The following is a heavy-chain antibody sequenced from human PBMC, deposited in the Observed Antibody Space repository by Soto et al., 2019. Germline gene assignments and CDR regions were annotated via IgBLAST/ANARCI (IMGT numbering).Heavy chain of an antibody. V-gene: IGHV4-31*03. Sequence: PSETLSLTCTVSGGSISSGGYYWSWIRQHQGKGLEWIGYIYYSVSTYYNPSLKSRVTISVDTSKNQFSLKLSSVTAADTAVYYCASYNRINDFWSGYYNESWFDPWGQGTLGTVSS. CDR3: ASYNRINDFWSGYYNESWFDP. CDR2: IYYSVST. CDR1: GGSISSGGYY. J-gene: IGHJ5*02. D-gene: IGHD3-3*01.